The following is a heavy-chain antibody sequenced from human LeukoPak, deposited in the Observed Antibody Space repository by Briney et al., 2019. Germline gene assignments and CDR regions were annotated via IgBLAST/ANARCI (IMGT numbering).Heavy chain of an antibody. J-gene: IGHJ4*02. V-gene: IGHV1-69*05. Sequence: SVKVSCKASGGTFSSYAISWVRQAAGQGLEWMGGIIPIFGTANYAQKFQGRVTITTDESTSTAYMELSSLRSEDTAVYYCAGATLRYFGFDYWGQGTLVTVSS. CDR1: GGTFSSYA. D-gene: IGHD3-9*01. CDR2: IIPIFGTA. CDR3: AGATLRYFGFDY.